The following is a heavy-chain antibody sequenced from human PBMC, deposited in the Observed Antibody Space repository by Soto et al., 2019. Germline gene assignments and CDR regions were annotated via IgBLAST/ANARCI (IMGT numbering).Heavy chain of an antibody. CDR3: ARGWNYYDSSGHYLAY. J-gene: IGHJ4*02. Sequence: ASVKVSCKASGYTFTGYYVHWLRQAPGQGLEWMGWINPNNGGFNYAQEFQGRVTLTRDTSVSTVYMDLSRLTSDDTAVYYCARGWNYYDSSGHYLAYWGQGTLVTVSS. CDR1: GYTFTGYY. D-gene: IGHD3-22*01. V-gene: IGHV1-2*02. CDR2: INPNNGGF.